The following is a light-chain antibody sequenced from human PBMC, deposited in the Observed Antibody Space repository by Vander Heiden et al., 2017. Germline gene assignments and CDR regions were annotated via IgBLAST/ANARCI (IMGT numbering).Light chain of an antibody. V-gene: IGLV2-14*01. CDR3: SSYTSRSTVL. CDR1: RSDVGGYNF. Sequence: QSALTQPASVSGSPGQSITISCTGTRSDVGGYNFVSWHQQHPGKAPKLMIYDVSNRPSGVSNRFSGSKSGNTASLTISGLQAEDEADYYCSSYTSRSTVLFGGGTKLTVL. J-gene: IGLJ2*01. CDR2: DVS.